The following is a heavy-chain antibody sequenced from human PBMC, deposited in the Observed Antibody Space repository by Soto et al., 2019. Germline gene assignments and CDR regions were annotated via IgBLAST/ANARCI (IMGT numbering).Heavy chain of an antibody. CDR2: IYPGDSDT. CDR3: ARLFDTSGWYDY. J-gene: IGHJ4*02. V-gene: IGHV5-51*01. D-gene: IGHD6-19*01. CDR1: GYNFTTYW. Sequence: GESLKISCKGSGYNFTTYWIGWVRQMPGKGLECMGIIYPGDSDTRYSPSFQGQVTISADKLLSTAYLQWSSLKASDTAMYYCARLFDTSGWYDYWGQGSLVTVSS.